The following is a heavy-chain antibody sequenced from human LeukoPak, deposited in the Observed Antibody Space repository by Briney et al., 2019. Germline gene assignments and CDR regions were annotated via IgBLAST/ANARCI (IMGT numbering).Heavy chain of an antibody. CDR1: RYSINSGYY. CDR3: ARVNNYYGTSAYYYEGAFDI. V-gene: IGHV4-38-2*01. J-gene: IGHJ3*02. CDR2: IYHSGST. D-gene: IGHD3-22*01. Sequence: KPSDTLSLTCVVSRYSINSGYYWGWIRQPPGKGLEWIGSIYHSGSTYHNPSLKSRVTISVDTSKNQLSLKLTSVTAADTAVYYCARVNNYYGTSAYYYEGAFDIWGQGTMVTVSS.